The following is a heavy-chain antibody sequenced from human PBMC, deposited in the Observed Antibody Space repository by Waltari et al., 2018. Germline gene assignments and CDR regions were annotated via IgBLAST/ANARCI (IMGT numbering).Heavy chain of an antibody. V-gene: IGHV3-7*01. J-gene: IGHJ4*02. CDR1: GFSFSTYW. CDR2: IKHDGSEK. Sequence: QLVESGGGLVQPGGSLRLYCAASGFSFSTYWMSWVRQAPEKGLEWVANIKHDGSEKYYVDSVKGRFTISRDNAKNSLYLQLNSLRDEDTAVYFCARSGIYDGRNAFDYWGQGTLVTVSS. CDR3: ARSGIYDGRNAFDY. D-gene: IGHD3-22*01.